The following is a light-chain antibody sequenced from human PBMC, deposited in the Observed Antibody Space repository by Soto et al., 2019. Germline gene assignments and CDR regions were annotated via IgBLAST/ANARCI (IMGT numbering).Light chain of an antibody. CDR1: QGIGDT. CDR3: QQYKKWPRT. CDR2: DAS. V-gene: IGKV3-15*01. Sequence: EVVMTQSTATLSVSPGEGVTLSCRANQGIGDTLAWYQHKPGQTPRLLIYDASTRATGIPARFSGSGSGTEFTLTISSLQSEDFAVYYCQQYKKWPRTFGHGTKVDIK. J-gene: IGKJ1*01.